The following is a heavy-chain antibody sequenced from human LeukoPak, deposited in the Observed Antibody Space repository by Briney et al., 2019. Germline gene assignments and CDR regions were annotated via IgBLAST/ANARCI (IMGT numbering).Heavy chain of an antibody. CDR3: AMYGTVYYGALDY. Sequence: ASVKVSCKASGYTFTSYGISWVRQAPGQGLEWMGWISAYNGNTNYAQKLQGRVTVTTDESTSTAYMELISLTSEDTAPYYCAMYGTVYYGALDYWGQGTLVTVSS. V-gene: IGHV1-18*01. J-gene: IGHJ4*02. CDR1: GYTFTSYG. CDR2: ISAYNGNT. D-gene: IGHD3-3*01.